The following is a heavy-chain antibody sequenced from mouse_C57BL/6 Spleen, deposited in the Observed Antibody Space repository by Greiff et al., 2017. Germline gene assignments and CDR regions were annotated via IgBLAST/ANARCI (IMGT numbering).Heavy chain of an antibody. CDR1: GFSFNTYA. CDR2: IRSKSNNYVT. Sequence: VQLKESGGGLVQPKGSLKLSCAASGFSFNTYAMNWVRQAPGKGLEWVARIRSKSNNYVTYYADSVKDRFTISRDDSESILYLQMNNMKTEDTAMYYCVRQNYERWFAYWGQGTLVTVSA. V-gene: IGHV10-1*01. J-gene: IGHJ3*01. CDR3: VRQNYERWFAY. D-gene: IGHD1-1*01.